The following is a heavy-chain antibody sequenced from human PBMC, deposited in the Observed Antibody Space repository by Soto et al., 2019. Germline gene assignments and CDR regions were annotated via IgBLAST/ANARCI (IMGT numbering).Heavy chain of an antibody. J-gene: IGHJ3*02. CDR3: VRHKMATTYDAFDI. V-gene: IGHV4-59*08. Sequence: SETLSLTCRVSGGSISNYYWSWIRQSPGKGLEWIGQISYSGNTNSNPSHKSRGTISVDTSKNQFSLKLSSVTAADTALYYCVRHKMATTYDAFDIWGQGTMVTVSS. CDR1: GGSISNYY. CDR2: ISYSGNT. D-gene: IGHD5-12*01.